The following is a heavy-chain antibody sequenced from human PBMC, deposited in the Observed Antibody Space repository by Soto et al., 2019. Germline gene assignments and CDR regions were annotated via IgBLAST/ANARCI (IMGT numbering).Heavy chain of an antibody. CDR2: TYYRSKWFH. Sequence: SQTLSLTCAMSGDSVSSNSATWNWIRQSPSRGLQWLGRTYYRSKWFHDYAVSVESRITINPDTSKNQFSLQLISVTPEDTAVYYCARSITGSAYFDYWGQGTLVTVSS. CDR3: ARSITGSAYFDY. J-gene: IGHJ4*02. V-gene: IGHV6-1*01. CDR1: GDSVSSNSAT. D-gene: IGHD3-10*01.